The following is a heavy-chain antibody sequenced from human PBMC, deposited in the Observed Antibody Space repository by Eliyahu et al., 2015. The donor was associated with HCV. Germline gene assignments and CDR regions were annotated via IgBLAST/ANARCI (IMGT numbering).Heavy chain of an antibody. D-gene: IGHD3-22*01. V-gene: IGHV5-10-1*03. J-gene: IGHJ5*02. CDR1: GYSFTSYW. CDR3: ASTNPVFFYYDSSSNWFDP. CDR2: IDPSDSYT. Sequence: EVQLVQSGAEVKKPGESLRISCKGSGYSFTSYWISWVRQMPGKGLEWMGRIDPSDSYTNYSPSFQGHVTISADKSISTAYLQWSSLKASDTAMYYCASTNPVFFYYDSSSNWFDPWGQGTLVTVSS.